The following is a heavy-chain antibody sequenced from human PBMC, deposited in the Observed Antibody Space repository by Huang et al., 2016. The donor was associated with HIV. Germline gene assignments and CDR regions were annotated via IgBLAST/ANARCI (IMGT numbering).Heavy chain of an antibody. D-gene: IGHD3-22*01. CDR1: GGSFSVDY. Sequence: QVQLQQWGAGLLKPSETLSLPCDVFGGSFSVDYWSWIRQPPGQGLEWIGEINHSGSTNYNPSLKSRVTISGDTSKTQFSLKLNSVTAADTAVYYWARGADYYDSSGREAFDIWGQGTMVTVSS. CDR2: INHSGST. J-gene: IGHJ3*02. CDR3: ARGADYYDSSGREAFDI. V-gene: IGHV4-34*01.